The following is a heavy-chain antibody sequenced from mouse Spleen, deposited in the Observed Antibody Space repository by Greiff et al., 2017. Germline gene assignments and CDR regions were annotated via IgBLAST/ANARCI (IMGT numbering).Heavy chain of an antibody. CDR2: ISYDGSN. CDR1: GYSITSGYY. V-gene: IGHV3-6*01. J-gene: IGHJ3*01. Sequence: EVQLQQSGPGLVKPSQSLSLTCSVTGYSITSGYYWNWIRQFPGNKLEWMGYISYDGSNNYNPSLKNRISITRDTSKNQFFLKLNSVTTEDTATYYCARGKGSAWFAYWGQGTLVTVSA. CDR3: ARGKGSAWFAY.